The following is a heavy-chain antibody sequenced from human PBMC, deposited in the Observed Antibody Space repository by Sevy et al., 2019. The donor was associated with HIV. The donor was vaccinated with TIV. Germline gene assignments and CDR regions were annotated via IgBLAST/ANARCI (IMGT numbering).Heavy chain of an antibody. CDR2: ISSSSYI. D-gene: IGHD4-4*01. V-gene: IGHV3-21*01. J-gene: IGHJ4*02. Sequence: GGSLRLSCAASGFTFSSYSMNWVRQAPGKGLEWVSSISSSSYIYYADSVKGRFTISRDNAKNSLYLQMNSLRAEDTAVYYCASSPTTVTTSGGGAPAYWGQGTLVTVSS. CDR1: GFTFSSYS. CDR3: ASSPTTVTTSGGGAPAY.